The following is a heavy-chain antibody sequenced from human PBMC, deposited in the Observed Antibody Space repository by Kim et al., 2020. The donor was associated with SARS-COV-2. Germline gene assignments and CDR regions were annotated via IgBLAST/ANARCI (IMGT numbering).Heavy chain of an antibody. V-gene: IGHV3-11*06. J-gene: IGHJ4*02. D-gene: IGHD4-17*01. Sequence: YADSVKGRLTISRDNAKNSLYLQMNSLRAEDTAVYYCARDGTTVTTYFDYWGQGTLVTVSS. CDR3: ARDGTTVTTYFDY.